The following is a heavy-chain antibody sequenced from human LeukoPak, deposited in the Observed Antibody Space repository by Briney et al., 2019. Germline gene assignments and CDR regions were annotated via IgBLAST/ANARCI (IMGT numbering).Heavy chain of an antibody. D-gene: IGHD6-19*01. CDR2: ISGDGGST. CDR3: ARESETSGWYDY. Sequence: GGSLRLSCAAPGFIFDNYAIYWVRHAPGKGLEWVSLISGDGGSTFYADSVRGRFTISRDNTRKSLSLQMSSLRSEDTALYYCARESETSGWYDYWGQGTLVTVSS. J-gene: IGHJ4*02. V-gene: IGHV3-43*02. CDR1: GFIFDNYA.